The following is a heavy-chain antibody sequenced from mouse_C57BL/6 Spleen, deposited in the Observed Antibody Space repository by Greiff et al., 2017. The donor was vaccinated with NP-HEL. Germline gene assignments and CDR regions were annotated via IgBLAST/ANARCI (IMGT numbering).Heavy chain of an antibody. J-gene: IGHJ1*03. CDR1: GFSLTSYG. CDR2: ICGGGST. V-gene: IGHV2-9*01. Sequence: QVQLKESGPGLVAPSQSLSITCTVSGFSLTSYGVDWVRQPPGKGLEWLGVICGGGSTNYNSALMSGLIISKDNSKSQVFLKMNSLQTDDPAMYYCAKRGYGSSYWYFDVWGKGTTVTVSS. CDR3: AKRGYGSSYWYFDV. D-gene: IGHD1-1*01.